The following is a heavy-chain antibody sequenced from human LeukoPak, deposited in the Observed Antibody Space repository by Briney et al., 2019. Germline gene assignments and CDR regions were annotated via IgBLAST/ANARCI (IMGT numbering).Heavy chain of an antibody. CDR1: GGSISSSSYY. CDR3: ARIPPSRVRGVIPIVYMDV. V-gene: IGHV4-39*07. CDR2: IYYSGST. Sequence: PSETLSLTCTVSGGSISSSSYYWGWIRQPPGKGLEWIGSIYYSGSTNYNPSLKSRVTISVDTSKNQFSLKLSSVTAADTAVYYCARIPPSRVRGVIPIVYMDVWGKGTTVTISS. D-gene: IGHD3-10*01. J-gene: IGHJ6*03.